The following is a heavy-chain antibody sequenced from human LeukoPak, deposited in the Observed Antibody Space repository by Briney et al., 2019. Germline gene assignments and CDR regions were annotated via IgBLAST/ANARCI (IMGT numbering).Heavy chain of an antibody. CDR2: IYYSGST. CDR1: GGSISSSSYY. V-gene: IGHV4-39*07. CDR3: ARVSRHCSSTSCYGVDY. D-gene: IGHD2-2*01. Sequence: PSETLSLTCTVSGGSISSSSYYWGWIRQPPGKGLEWIGSIYYSGSTYYNPSLKSRVTISVDTSKNQFSLKLSSVTAADTAVYYCARVSRHCSSTSCYGVDYWGQGTLVTVSS. J-gene: IGHJ4*02.